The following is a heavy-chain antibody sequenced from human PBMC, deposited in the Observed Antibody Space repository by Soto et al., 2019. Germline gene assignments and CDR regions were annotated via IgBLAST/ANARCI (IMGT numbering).Heavy chain of an antibody. Sequence: ASVKVSCKASGYTFTSYAMHWVRQAPGQRLEWMGWINAGNGNTKYSQKFQGRVTITRDTSASTAYMELSSLRSEDTAVYYCARASYYYDSSGYFHYFDYWGQGTQVTVSS. D-gene: IGHD3-22*01. V-gene: IGHV1-3*01. CDR2: INAGNGNT. CDR3: ARASYYYDSSGYFHYFDY. J-gene: IGHJ4*02. CDR1: GYTFTSYA.